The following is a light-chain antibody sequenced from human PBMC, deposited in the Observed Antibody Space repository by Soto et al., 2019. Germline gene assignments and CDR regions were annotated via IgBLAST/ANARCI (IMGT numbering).Light chain of an antibody. CDR3: PQRSSPPLT. V-gene: IGKV1-39*01. J-gene: IGKJ4*01. CDR2: ADS. Sequence: EIKVTECRWTMNESVGDRDTGSCRAIHIIGNYLNWYQQQPGKAPTVLIYADSILQTGVPSRFSGSGSGSGTDFTLTITNLQPEDFATYYCPQRSSPPLTFAGGTKVDI. CDR1: HIIGNY.